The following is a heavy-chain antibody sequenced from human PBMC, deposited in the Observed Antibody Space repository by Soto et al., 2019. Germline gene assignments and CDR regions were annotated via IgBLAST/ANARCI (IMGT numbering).Heavy chain of an antibody. J-gene: IGHJ4*02. CDR1: GFTFSGYW. D-gene: IGHD6-19*01. CDR2: VNQDGSQK. Sequence: EVQLVESGGGLVQPGGSLRLSCAGSGFTFSGYWMTWVRQPPGKGLEWVASVNQDGSQKFYVDSVKGRFTISRDNDKKSLFLQMISLRAEDTAVYYCARWESSDWYLGIWGQGTLVTVSS. CDR3: ARWESSDWYLGI. V-gene: IGHV3-7*03.